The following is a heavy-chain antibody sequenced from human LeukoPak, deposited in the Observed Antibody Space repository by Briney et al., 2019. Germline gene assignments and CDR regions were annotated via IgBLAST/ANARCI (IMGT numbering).Heavy chain of an antibody. Sequence: PGGSLRLSRAASGFTFSNYGMNWVRQAPGKGLEWVSGITGSGVTTYYADSVKGRFTISRDNSKNMVYLQMNSLRAEDTAVYYCANDLGWIQLNLGRGQGTLVTVSS. V-gene: IGHV3-23*01. CDR2: ITGSGVTT. CDR1: GFTFSNYG. D-gene: IGHD5-18*01. J-gene: IGHJ4*02. CDR3: ANDLGWIQLNLG.